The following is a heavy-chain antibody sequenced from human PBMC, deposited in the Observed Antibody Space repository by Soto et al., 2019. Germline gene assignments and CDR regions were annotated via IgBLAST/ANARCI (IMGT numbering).Heavy chain of an antibody. D-gene: IGHD3-10*01. CDR1: GGSFSGYY. CDR3: ARGPRRYGSGRYYTFDY. J-gene: IGHJ4*02. CDR2: INHSGST. V-gene: IGHV4-34*01. Sequence: SETLSLTCAVYGGSFSGYYWSWIRQPPGKGLEWIGEINHSGSTNYNPSLKSRVTISVDTSKNRFSLKLSSVTAADTAVYYCARGPRRYGSGRYYTFDYWGQGTLVTVSS.